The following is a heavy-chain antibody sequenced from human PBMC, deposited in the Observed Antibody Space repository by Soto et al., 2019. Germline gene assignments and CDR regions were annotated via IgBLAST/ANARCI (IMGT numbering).Heavy chain of an antibody. D-gene: IGHD6-13*01. J-gene: IGHJ4*02. CDR3: ARVAAAGLDPIDY. Sequence: ASVKFSCKASAYTFTSYGISWVRQAVGQGLEWMAWNSANNGNTNYAQKLQGRVTMTTVTSTSTAYMELRSLRSDDTAVYYHARVAAAGLDPIDYWGQGTLVTVAS. V-gene: IGHV1-18*01. CDR1: AYTFTSYG. CDR2: NSANNGNT.